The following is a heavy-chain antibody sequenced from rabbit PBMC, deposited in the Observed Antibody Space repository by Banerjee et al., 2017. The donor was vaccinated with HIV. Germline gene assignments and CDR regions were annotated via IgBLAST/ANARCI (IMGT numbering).Heavy chain of an antibody. D-gene: IGHD8-1*01. Sequence: QEQLVESGGGLVQPEGSLTLTCKASGIDISRYNMQWVRQSPGKGLEWIACIGVGQGGTGYASWAKGRFSISKTSSTTVTLQMTSLTAADTATYFCARWGTGTNYYAGNLNLWGQGTLVTVS. CDR3: ARWGTGTNYYAGNLNL. J-gene: IGHJ4*01. CDR1: GIDISRYNM. V-gene: IGHV1S45*01. CDR2: IGVGQGGT.